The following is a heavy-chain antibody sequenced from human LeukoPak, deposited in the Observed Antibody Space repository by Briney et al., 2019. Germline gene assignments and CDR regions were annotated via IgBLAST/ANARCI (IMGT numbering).Heavy chain of an antibody. CDR2: ISSSSSTI. J-gene: IGHJ4*02. CDR1: GFTFSIYS. Sequence: GGSLRLSCAASGFTFSIYSMNWVRQAPGKGLEWVSYISSSSSTIYYADSVKGRFTISGDNAKNSLYLQMNSLRDEDTAVYYCARDLRNIGYCTGGVCSGSFDYWGQGTLVTVSS. D-gene: IGHD2-8*02. V-gene: IGHV3-48*02. CDR3: ARDLRNIGYCTGGVCSGSFDY.